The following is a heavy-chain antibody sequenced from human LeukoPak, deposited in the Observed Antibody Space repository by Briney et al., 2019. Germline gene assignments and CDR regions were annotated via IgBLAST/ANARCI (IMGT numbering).Heavy chain of an antibody. CDR3: GALHSYGGTNYFDY. CDR1: GFTFSNAW. CDR2: IRSNSDGGTI. D-gene: IGHD5-18*01. V-gene: IGHV3-15*07. Sequence: KAGGSLRLSCAASGFTFSNAWMNWVRQAPGKGLEWVGRIRSNSDGGTIDYAAPVKGRFTLSRDDSKTTLYLQMNSLQTEDTAVYYCGALHSYGGTNYFDYWGQGTLVTVSS. J-gene: IGHJ4*02.